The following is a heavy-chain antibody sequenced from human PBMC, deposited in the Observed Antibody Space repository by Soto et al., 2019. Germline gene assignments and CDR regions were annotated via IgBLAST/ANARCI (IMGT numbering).Heavy chain of an antibody. CDR2: IDPSDSYT. V-gene: IGHV5-10-1*01. CDR3: ARRYYYHSSGYAFDI. J-gene: IGHJ3*02. D-gene: IGHD3-22*01. Sequence: GESLKISCKGSGYSFTSYWISWLRQMPGKVLEWMGRIDPSDSYTNYSPSFQGHVTISADKSISTAYLQWSSLKASDTAMYYCARRYYYHSSGYAFDIWGQATMVTVS. CDR1: GYSFTSYW.